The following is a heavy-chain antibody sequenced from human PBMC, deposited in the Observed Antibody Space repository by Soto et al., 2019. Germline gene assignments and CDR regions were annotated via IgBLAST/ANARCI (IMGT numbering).Heavy chain of an antibody. J-gene: IGHJ4*01. Sequence: GASVNVSCKASGYTFTSYGVSWVRQAPGQGLEWMGWISAYNGNTNYAQKLQGRVTMTADTSTSTAYMELRSLRSDDTAVYYCARGPQMDIVMVLAARPYSFVYWG. V-gene: IGHV1-18*01. CDR3: ARGPQMDIVMVLAARPYSFVY. D-gene: IGHD2-15*01. CDR1: GYTFTSYG. CDR2: ISAYNGNT.